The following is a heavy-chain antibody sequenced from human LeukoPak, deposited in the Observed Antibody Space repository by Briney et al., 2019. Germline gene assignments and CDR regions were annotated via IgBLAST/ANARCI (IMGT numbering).Heavy chain of an antibody. CDR3: ARGFPRTVDY. CDR1: GGSISGHY. Sequence: SETLSLSCTVSGGSISGHYWSWIRQPPGKGLEWIGYIYYSGSTNYNPSLKSRVTISVDTSKNQFSLKLSSVTAADTAVYYCARGFPRTVDYWGQGTLVTVSS. D-gene: IGHD3-10*01. V-gene: IGHV4-59*11. J-gene: IGHJ4*02. CDR2: IYYSGST.